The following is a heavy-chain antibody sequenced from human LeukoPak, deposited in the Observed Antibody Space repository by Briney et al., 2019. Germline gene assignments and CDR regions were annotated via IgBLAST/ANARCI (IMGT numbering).Heavy chain of an antibody. Sequence: SETLSLTCTVSGRSISSSRYYWGWIRQPPGKGLEWYGSFYYSGSTSYNPSRKSRVTISVDTSKNQFSLKLSSVTAADTAVYYCARGRRDGYNLPVRFFDYWGQGTLVTVSS. J-gene: IGHJ4*02. CDR2: FYYSGST. CDR3: ARGRRDGYNLPVRFFDY. CDR1: GRSISSSRYY. V-gene: IGHV4-39*07. D-gene: IGHD5-24*01.